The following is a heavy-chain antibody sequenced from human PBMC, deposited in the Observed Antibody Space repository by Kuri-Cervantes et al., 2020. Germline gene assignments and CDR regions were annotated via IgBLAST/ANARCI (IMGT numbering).Heavy chain of an antibody. D-gene: IGHD3-22*01. Sequence: ASVKVSCKASGYTFTSYYMHWVRQAPGQGLEWMGIINPSGGSTSYAQKFQGRVTMTRDTSTSTVYMELSSLRSEDTAVYYCARDSYYYDSSGYLDYWGQGTLVTVFS. J-gene: IGHJ4*02. CDR2: INPSGGST. CDR3: ARDSYYYDSSGYLDY. CDR1: GYTFTSYY. V-gene: IGHV1-46*01.